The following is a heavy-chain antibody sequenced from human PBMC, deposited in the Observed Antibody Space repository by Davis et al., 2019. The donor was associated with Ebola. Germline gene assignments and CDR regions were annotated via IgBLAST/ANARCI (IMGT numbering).Heavy chain of an antibody. Sequence: MPSETLSLTCAVYGGSFSGYYWSWIRQPPGKGLEWIGSIYYSGSTYYNPSLKSRVTISVDTSKNQFSLKLSSVTAADTAVYYCARHLRIQLWQSGFDYWGQGTLVTVSS. CDR2: IYYSGST. D-gene: IGHD5-18*01. CDR3: ARHLRIQLWQSGFDY. J-gene: IGHJ4*02. V-gene: IGHV4-34*01. CDR1: GGSFSGYY.